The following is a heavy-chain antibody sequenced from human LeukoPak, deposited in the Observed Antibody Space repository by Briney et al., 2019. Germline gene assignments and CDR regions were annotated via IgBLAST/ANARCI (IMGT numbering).Heavy chain of an antibody. V-gene: IGHV3-11*01. CDR1: GFTSSDYY. CDR3: ARLGYNYGDYVDY. D-gene: IGHD5-18*01. CDR2: ISSSGSTT. J-gene: IGHJ4*02. Sequence: RGSLRPSCAASGFTSSDYYTNWIRPAPGKGLEWVSYISSSGSTTYYADSVKGRFTISRDNAKNSLYLQMNSLRAEDTAVYYCARLGYNYGDYVDYWGQGTLGTVSS.